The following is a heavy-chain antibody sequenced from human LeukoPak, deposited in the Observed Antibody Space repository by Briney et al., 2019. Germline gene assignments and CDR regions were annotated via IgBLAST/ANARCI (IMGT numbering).Heavy chain of an antibody. CDR3: ASLLGSGSYYSY. Sequence: GGSLRLSCAASGFTFSDYSMNWVRQAPGKGLEWVANIKQDGSEKYYVDSVKGRFTISRDNAKNSLYLQMNSLRAEDTAVYYCASLLGSGSYYSYWGQGTLVTVSS. V-gene: IGHV3-7*01. D-gene: IGHD3-10*01. CDR2: IKQDGSEK. J-gene: IGHJ4*02. CDR1: GFTFSDYS.